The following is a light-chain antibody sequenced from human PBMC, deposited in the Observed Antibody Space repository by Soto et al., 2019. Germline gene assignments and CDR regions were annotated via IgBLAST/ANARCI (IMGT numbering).Light chain of an antibody. J-gene: IGLJ1*01. CDR2: DVA. V-gene: IGLV2-14*03. CDR3: SSFTSSNTLDV. Sequence: QSALTQPASVSGSPGQSITISCTGTSSDIGGYNYVSWYRQYPGKAPKLIIYDVANRPAGVSNRFSGSKSGNTASLTLSGLQAEDEADYSCSSFTSSNTLDVFGPGPNLTVL. CDR1: SSDIGGYNY.